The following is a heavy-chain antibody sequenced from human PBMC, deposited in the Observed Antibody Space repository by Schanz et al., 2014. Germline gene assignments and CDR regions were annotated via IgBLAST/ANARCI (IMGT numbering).Heavy chain of an antibody. Sequence: QVQLVESGGGVVQPGRSLRLSCTASRFIFKSYAMHWVRQAPGKGLEWVAVIWYDGNNKFYADSVKGRFIISRDNSKNTLDLQMNSLRDEDTAVYYCAAEYYGRTDVWGQGTTVTVSS. CDR1: RFIFKSYA. D-gene: IGHD3-10*01. J-gene: IGHJ6*02. CDR3: AAEYYGRTDV. V-gene: IGHV3-33*08. CDR2: IWYDGNNK.